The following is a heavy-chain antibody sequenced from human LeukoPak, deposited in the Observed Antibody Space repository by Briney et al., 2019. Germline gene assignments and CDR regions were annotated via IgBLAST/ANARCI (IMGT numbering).Heavy chain of an antibody. D-gene: IGHD6-13*01. V-gene: IGHV3-21*01. CDR2: ISSSSSYI. J-gene: IGHJ4*02. Sequence: GGSLRLSCAASGYTFSSYSMNWVRQAPGKGLEWVSSISSSSSYIYYADSVKGRFTISRDNAKNSLYLQMNSLRAEDTAVYYCASLYSSSWSSYFDYWGQGTLVTVSS. CDR3: ASLYSSSWSSYFDY. CDR1: GYTFSSYS.